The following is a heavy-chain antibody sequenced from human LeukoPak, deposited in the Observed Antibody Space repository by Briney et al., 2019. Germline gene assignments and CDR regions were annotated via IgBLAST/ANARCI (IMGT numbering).Heavy chain of an antibody. Sequence: SETLSLTCAVSGGSFSAYYWSWIRQSPVKGLEWIGQINHSGSTNYNPSLKSRVTISVDTSKKQFSLKLSSVTAADTAVYYCARHPPQGRPYYYGSGLHFDYWGQGTLVTVSS. CDR1: GGSFSAYY. D-gene: IGHD3-10*01. CDR3: ARHPPQGRPYYYGSGLHFDY. CDR2: INHSGST. J-gene: IGHJ4*02. V-gene: IGHV4-34*01.